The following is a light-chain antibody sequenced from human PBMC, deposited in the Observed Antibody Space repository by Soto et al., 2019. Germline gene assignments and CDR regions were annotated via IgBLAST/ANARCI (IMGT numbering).Light chain of an antibody. J-gene: IGKJ5*01. Sequence: EIVLTQSPGTLSLSPGERATLSCRASQSVSSSYLAWYQQKPGQAPRLLIYGASSRATGIPDRFSGSGSGTDFTLTISRLEAEDSAVYYCLQYDTAPRTFDQGTRLEIK. CDR2: GAS. CDR3: LQYDTAPRT. CDR1: QSVSSSY. V-gene: IGKV3-20*01.